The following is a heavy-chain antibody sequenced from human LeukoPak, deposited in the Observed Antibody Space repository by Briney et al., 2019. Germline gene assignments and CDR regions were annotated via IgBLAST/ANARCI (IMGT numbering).Heavy chain of an antibody. V-gene: IGHV4-31*03. CDR3: ARGKLNSVSSGYYFFDY. J-gene: IGHJ4*02. D-gene: IGHD3-22*01. Sequence: KTSETLSLTCTVSGGSISSGGYYWSWIRQHPGKGLEWIGYIYYSGSTYHNPSLKSRVTISVDTSKNQFSLKLSSVTAADTAVYYCARGKLNSVSSGYYFFDYWGPGTLVTVSS. CDR1: GGSISSGGYY. CDR2: IYYSGST.